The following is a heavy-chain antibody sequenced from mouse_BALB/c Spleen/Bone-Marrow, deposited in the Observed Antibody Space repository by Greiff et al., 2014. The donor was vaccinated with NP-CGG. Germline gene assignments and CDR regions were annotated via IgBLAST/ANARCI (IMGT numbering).Heavy chain of an antibody. CDR1: GFNIKDTY. V-gene: IGHV14-3*02. CDR3: TRPSFYYGSSYWYFDV. J-gene: IGHJ1*01. Sequence: EVKLVESGSELVKPGASVKLSCAASGFNIKDTYMHWVKHRPEQGLEWIGRIDPANGDTKYDPKFQGKATITADTSSNTAYLQLSSLTSEDTAVYYCTRPSFYYGSSYWYFDVWGAGTTVTVSS. CDR2: IDPANGDT. D-gene: IGHD1-1*01.